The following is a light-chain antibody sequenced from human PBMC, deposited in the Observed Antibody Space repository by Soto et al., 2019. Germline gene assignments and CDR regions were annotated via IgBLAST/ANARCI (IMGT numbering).Light chain of an antibody. CDR1: QRVSSN. CDR2: GAS. CDR3: QQSNIWPRT. J-gene: IGKJ1*01. V-gene: IGKV3D-15*01. Sequence: EIVMTQSPATLSVSPGERATLSCRSSQRVSSNLAWYQQKPGQAPRLLIYGASTRATGIPARVSGSGSGTEFTLTISSLQSEAVAVYYCQQSNIWPRTFCQGTPVEIK.